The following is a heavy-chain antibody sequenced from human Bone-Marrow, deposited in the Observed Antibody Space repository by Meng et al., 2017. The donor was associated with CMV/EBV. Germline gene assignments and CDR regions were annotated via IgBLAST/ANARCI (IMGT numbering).Heavy chain of an antibody. CDR1: SFRGSY. Sequence: SFRGSYAVWIPQPPRRGLKWLGEINHRGTTHYHPSLKSRVTLSVDPSKNQFSLKLSSVTAAAPAVYYCARGRVIFGVVIAARGWFDPWGQGTLVTVSS. CDR3: ARGRVIFGVVIAARGWFDP. CDR2: INHRGTT. J-gene: IGHJ5*02. V-gene: IGHV4-34*01. D-gene: IGHD3-3*01.